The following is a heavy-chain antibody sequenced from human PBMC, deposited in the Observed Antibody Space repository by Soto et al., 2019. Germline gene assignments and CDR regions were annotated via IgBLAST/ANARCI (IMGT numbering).Heavy chain of an antibody. D-gene: IGHD6-13*01. V-gene: IGHV1-69*01. CDR1: GGTFSSYA. CDR3: ARVKRVAAAWVIYNWFDP. J-gene: IGHJ5*02. Sequence: QVQLVQSGAEVKKPGSSVKVSCKASGGTFSSYAISWVRQAPGQGLEWMGGIIPIFGTANYAQKFQGRVTITADESTSTAYMELSSLRSEDTAVYYCARVKRVAAAWVIYNWFDPWGQGTLVTVSS. CDR2: IIPIFGTA.